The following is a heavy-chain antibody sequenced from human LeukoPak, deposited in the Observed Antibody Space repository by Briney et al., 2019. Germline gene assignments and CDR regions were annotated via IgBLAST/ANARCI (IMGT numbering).Heavy chain of an antibody. CDR1: GGSISSGGYY. V-gene: IGHV4-31*03. D-gene: IGHD3-22*01. CDR3: AREALAAYYYDSSGYQEV. CDR2: IYYSGST. J-gene: IGHJ4*02. Sequence: SETLSLTCTVSGGSISSGGYYWSWIRQHPGKGLEWIGYIYYSGSTYYNPSLKSRVTISVDTSKNQFSLKLSSVTAADTAVYYCAREALAAYYYDSSGYQEVWGQGTLVTVSS.